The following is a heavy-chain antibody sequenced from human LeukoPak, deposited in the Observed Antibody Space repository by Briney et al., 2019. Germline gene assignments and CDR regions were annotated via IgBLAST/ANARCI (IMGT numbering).Heavy chain of an antibody. CDR1: GFSFSRYT. Sequence: SGGSLRLSCAASGFSFSRYTMNWVRQAPGKGLEWVSSITSSSTFIYYAGSVKGRFTISRDNAKNSLFLQMNSLRAEDTAVYYCARDDVSGFYWGQGTLVTVSS. CDR2: ITSSSTFI. J-gene: IGHJ4*02. CDR3: ARDDVSGFY. D-gene: IGHD3-22*01. V-gene: IGHV3-21*01.